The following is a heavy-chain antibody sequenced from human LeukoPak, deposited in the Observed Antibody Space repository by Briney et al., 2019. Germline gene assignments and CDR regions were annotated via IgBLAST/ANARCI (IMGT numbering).Heavy chain of an antibody. CDR3: AKDSSGWYDAFDI. CDR2: ISGSGGST. Sequence: GGTLRLSCAASGFTFSSYGMSWVRQAPGKGLEWVSAISGSGGSTYYADSVKGRFTISRDNSKNTLYLQMNSLRAEDTAVYYCAKDSSGWYDAFDIWGQGTLVTVSS. V-gene: IGHV3-23*01. CDR1: GFTFSSYG. D-gene: IGHD6-19*01. J-gene: IGHJ4*02.